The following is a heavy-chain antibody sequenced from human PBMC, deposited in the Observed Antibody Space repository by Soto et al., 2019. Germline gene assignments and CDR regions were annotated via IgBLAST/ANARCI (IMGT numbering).Heavy chain of an antibody. D-gene: IGHD5-18*01. CDR1: GFTFSSYD. Sequence: EVQLVESGGGLVQPGGSLRLSCAASGFTFSSYDMHWVRQATGKGLEWVSAIGTAGDTYYPGSVKGRFTISRENAKNSLYLQMNSLRAGDTAVYYCARGRTAMASYYFDYWGQGTLVTVSS. J-gene: IGHJ4*02. V-gene: IGHV3-13*01. CDR2: IGTAGDT. CDR3: ARGRTAMASYYFDY.